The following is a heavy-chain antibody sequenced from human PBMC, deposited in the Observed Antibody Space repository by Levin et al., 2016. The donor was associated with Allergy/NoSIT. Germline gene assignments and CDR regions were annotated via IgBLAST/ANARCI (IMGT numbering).Heavy chain of an antibody. CDR3: AKKTGKPVDGIVGYFDL. CDR1: GFNFSRYG. V-gene: IGHV3-30*18. D-gene: IGHD6-19*01. J-gene: IGHJ2*01. Sequence: GESLKISCVASGFNFSRYGMHWVRQAPGKGLEWVAVISHHGRDKYYGDSVKGRFTVSRDNSKSTLYLQMNSLRAEDTAVYYCAKKTGKPVDGIVGYFDLWGRGTLATVSS. CDR2: ISHHGRDK.